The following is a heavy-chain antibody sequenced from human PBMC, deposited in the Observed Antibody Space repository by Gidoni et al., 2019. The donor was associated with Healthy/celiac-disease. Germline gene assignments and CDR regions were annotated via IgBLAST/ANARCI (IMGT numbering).Heavy chain of an antibody. Sequence: QVQLQESGPGMVKPAETLSRTCTVSGGSISSYYWSWIRQPPGKGLEWIGYIYYSGSTNYNPSLKSRVTISVDTSKNQFSLKLSSVTAADTAVYYCARLRTGSRSGWFDYWGQGTLVTVSS. CDR1: GGSISSYY. D-gene: IGHD6-19*01. CDR3: ARLRTGSRSGWFDY. V-gene: IGHV4-59*08. CDR2: IYYSGST. J-gene: IGHJ4*02.